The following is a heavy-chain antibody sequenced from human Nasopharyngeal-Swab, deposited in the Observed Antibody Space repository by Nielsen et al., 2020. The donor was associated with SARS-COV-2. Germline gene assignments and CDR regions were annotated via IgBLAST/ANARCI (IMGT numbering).Heavy chain of an antibody. CDR1: GFTFTSYY. CDR2: IDPFSGST. D-gene: IGHD2-21*02. V-gene: IGHV1-46*01. J-gene: IGHJ4*02. CDR3: TRDQGGGDPYDS. Sequence: ASVKVSCKASGFTFTSYYFNWVRQAPGQGLEWMGMIDPFSGSTSYAQGFQGRVTVTRDTSTSTVYMEVRSLRSEDTAVYYCTRDQGGGDPYDSWGQGTLVTVSS.